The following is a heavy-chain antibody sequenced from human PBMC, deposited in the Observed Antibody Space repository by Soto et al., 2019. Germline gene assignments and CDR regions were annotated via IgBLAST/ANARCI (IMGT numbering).Heavy chain of an antibody. J-gene: IGHJ6*02. CDR1: GFTFSSYA. Sequence: QVQLVESGGGVVQPGRSLRLSCAASGFTFSSYAMHWVRQAPGKGLEWVAIISYDGSNKYYADSVKGRFTISRDNSKNTLYLQRNSLRADDTAVYYCDGYYYYYGMDVWGQGTTVTVSS. CDR2: ISYDGSNK. V-gene: IGHV3-30-3*01. CDR3: DGYYYYYGMDV.